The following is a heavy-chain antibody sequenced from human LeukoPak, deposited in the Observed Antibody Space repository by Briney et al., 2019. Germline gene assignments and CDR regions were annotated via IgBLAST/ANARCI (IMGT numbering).Heavy chain of an antibody. D-gene: IGHD2-2*02. CDR1: GGSISNYY. V-gene: IGHV4-59*01. Sequence: SETLSLTCTVSGGSISNYYWSWIRQPPGKGLEWIGYIYYSGSTNYNPSLKSRVTISVDTSKNQFSLKLSSVTAADTAVYYCARGLYCSSTSCYTEWYFDYWGQGTLVTVSS. CDR3: ARGLYCSSTSCYTEWYFDY. CDR2: IYYSGST. J-gene: IGHJ4*02.